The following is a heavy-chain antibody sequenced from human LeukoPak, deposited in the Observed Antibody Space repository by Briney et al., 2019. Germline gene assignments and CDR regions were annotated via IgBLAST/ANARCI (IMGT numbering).Heavy chain of an antibody. V-gene: IGHV3-30*04. D-gene: IGHD6-19*01. CDR1: GFTFTSYA. CDR2: ISHDDKNR. J-gene: IGHJ4*02. CDR3: VRDRDTSGWLY. Sequence: GRSLRLSCAASGFTFTSYAFHWVRQAPGKGLEWVTVISHDDKNRYYADSVKGRFTISRDNSKNTVYLQMNSLRVEGTAVYFCVRDRDTSGWLYWGQGTLVTVSS.